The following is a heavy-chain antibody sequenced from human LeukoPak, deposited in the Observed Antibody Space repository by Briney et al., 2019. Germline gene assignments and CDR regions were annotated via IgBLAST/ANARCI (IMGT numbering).Heavy chain of an antibody. CDR3: ARDPSGYCSSTSCPPRYYFDY. Sequence: ASVKVSCKASGYTFTSYDINWVRQATGQGLEWMGWMNPNSGNTGYAQKFQGRVTMTRDTSISTAYMELSRLRSDDTAVYYCARDPSGYCSSTSCPPRYYFDYWGQGTLVTVSS. J-gene: IGHJ4*02. CDR2: MNPNSGNT. CDR1: GYTFTSYD. V-gene: IGHV1-8*01. D-gene: IGHD2-2*01.